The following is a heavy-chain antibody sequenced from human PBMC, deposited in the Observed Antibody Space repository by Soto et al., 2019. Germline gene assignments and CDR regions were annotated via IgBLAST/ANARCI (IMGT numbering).Heavy chain of an antibody. CDR1: GFTFSSYW. V-gene: IGHV3-7*01. J-gene: IGHJ3*02. Sequence: GGSLRLSCAASGFTFSSYWMSWVRQAPGKGLEWVANIKQDGSEKYYVDSVKGRFTISRDNAKNSLYLQMNSLRAEDTAVYYCARDNQIIWRVDALDIWGQGTMVTVSS. CDR2: IKQDGSEK. D-gene: IGHD3-16*01. CDR3: ARDNQIIWRVDALDI.